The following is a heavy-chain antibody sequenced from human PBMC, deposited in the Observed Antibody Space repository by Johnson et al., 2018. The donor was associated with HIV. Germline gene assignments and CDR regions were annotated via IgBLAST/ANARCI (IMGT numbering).Heavy chain of an antibody. J-gene: IGHJ3*02. Sequence: VQLVESGGGVVQPGRSLRLSCAASGFTFQDYAMHWVRQAPGNGLERVSLIRWDGAITHYTDSVPGQFTISRDNSRNSLYLKMNSLRAEDTAVYYCARGSSGSWDAFDIWGQGTMVTVSS. CDR3: ARGSSGSWDAFDI. CDR2: IRWDGAIT. D-gene: IGHD1-26*01. CDR1: GFTFQDYA. V-gene: IGHV3-43D*03.